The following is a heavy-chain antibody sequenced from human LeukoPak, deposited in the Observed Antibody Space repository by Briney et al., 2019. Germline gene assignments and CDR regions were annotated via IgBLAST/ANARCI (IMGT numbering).Heavy chain of an antibody. V-gene: IGHV1-69*01. Sequence: ASVKVSCKASRGTYSSYVISWVRQAPGQEREGMGGIIPYFGTENYAQKFQGRVTFTADETTSTAYMELSSLRSEDTAVYYCAGHPSGPGSYYKWYNFDYWGQGTLVTVSS. CDR1: RGTYSSYV. CDR3: AGHPSGPGSYYKWYNFDY. D-gene: IGHD3-10*01. J-gene: IGHJ4*02. CDR2: IIPYFGTE.